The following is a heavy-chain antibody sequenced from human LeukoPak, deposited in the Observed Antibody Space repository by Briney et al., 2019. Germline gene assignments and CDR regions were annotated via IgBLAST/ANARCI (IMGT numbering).Heavy chain of an antibody. CDR2: ISSSSSYI. CDR3: ARDQMATIISAFDI. Sequence: PGGSLRLSCAASGFTFSSYSMNWVRQAPGKGLEWVSSISSSSSYIYYADSVKGRFTISRDNAKNSLYLQMNSLRAEDTAVYYCARDQMATIISAFDIWGQGTMVTVSS. V-gene: IGHV3-21*01. D-gene: IGHD5-24*01. CDR1: GFTFSSYS. J-gene: IGHJ3*02.